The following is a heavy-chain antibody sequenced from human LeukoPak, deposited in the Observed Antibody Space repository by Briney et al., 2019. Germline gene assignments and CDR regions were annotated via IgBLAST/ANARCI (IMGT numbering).Heavy chain of an antibody. V-gene: IGHV1-46*01. CDR1: GYTFTNYY. J-gene: IGHJ5*02. CDR2: INPSDGST. Sequence: GASVKVSCKASGYTFTNYYMHWVRQAPGQGLEWMGIINPSDGSTSYAQNFQGRVTMARDTSTSAVYMELSSLRPEDTAVYYCARGSTAEYWFGPWGQGTLVTVSS. D-gene: IGHD1-14*01. CDR3: ARGSTAEYWFGP.